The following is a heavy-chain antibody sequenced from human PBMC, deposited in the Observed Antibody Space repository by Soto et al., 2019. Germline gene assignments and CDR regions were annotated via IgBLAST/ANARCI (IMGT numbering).Heavy chain of an antibody. CDR3: VKDGGYCSSSTCYSPRHHYFDS. CDR2: IKVGGSEK. J-gene: IGHJ4*02. D-gene: IGHD2-2*01. V-gene: IGHV3-7*04. Sequence: GGAPRISCEASGFTLSDYWMSWGRQAPGKGPEGGGNIKVGGSEKQYVDSVRGRFTISRDTSRNSLSLQMNSLRAGDTAVYYCVKDGGYCSSSTCYSPRHHYFDSWGQGTLVTVSS. CDR1: GFTLSDYW.